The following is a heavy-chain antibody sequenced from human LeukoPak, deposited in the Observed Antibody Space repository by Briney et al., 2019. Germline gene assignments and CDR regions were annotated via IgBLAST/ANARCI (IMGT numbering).Heavy chain of an antibody. CDR2: ISSDDSNI. CDR1: GFIFRDHS. Sequence: GGSLRLSCAASGFIFRDHSLHWVRLPPGKGLEWVALISSDDSNIRYADPVKGRFTISRDNSKNTVDLQLNSLRYEDTAVYYCVRGRGSGSYLVDFWGQGTLVTVYS. J-gene: IGHJ4*02. CDR3: VRGRGSGSYLVDF. D-gene: IGHD1-26*01. V-gene: IGHV3-30*01.